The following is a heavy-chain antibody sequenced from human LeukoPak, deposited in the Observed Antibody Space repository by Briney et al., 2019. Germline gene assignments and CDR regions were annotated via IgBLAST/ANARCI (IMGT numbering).Heavy chain of an antibody. V-gene: IGHV3-23*01. CDR2: ISGSGGST. CDR1: GFTFSSYA. Sequence: PGGSLRLSCAVSGFTFSSYAMSWVRQAPGKGLEWVSAISGSGGSTYYADSVKGRFTISRDNSKNTLYLQINSLRAEDTAVYYCAKHARPVPALSDYWGQGTLVTVSS. D-gene: IGHD2-2*01. CDR3: AKHARPVPALSDY. J-gene: IGHJ4*02.